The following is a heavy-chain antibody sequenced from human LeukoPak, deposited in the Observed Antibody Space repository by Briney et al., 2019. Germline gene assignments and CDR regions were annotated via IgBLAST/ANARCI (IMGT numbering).Heavy chain of an antibody. D-gene: IGHD5-24*01. CDR3: ARHSLMGMVTIISYFDY. Sequence: SETLSLTCTVSGGSISSSSYYWGWIRQPPGKGLEWIGSIYYSGSTYYNPSLKSRVTISVDTSKNQFSLKLSSVTAADTAVYYCARHSLMGMVTIISYFDYWGQGTLVTVPS. V-gene: IGHV4-39*01. CDR1: GGSISSSSYY. CDR2: IYYSGST. J-gene: IGHJ4*02.